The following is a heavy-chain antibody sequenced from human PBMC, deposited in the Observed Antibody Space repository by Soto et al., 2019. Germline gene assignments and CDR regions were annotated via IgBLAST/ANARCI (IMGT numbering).Heavy chain of an antibody. CDR3: ARLVLMGIPTYYGMDV. J-gene: IGHJ6*02. CDR2: IYYSGST. Sequence: QLQLQESGPGLVKPSETLSLTCTVSGGSISSSSYYWGWIRQPPGKGLEWIGSIYYSGSTYYNPSLKSRVTISVDTSKNQFSLKLSSVTAADTAVYYCARLVLMGIPTYYGMDVWGQGTTVTVSS. CDR1: GGSISSSSYY. V-gene: IGHV4-39*01. D-gene: IGHD2-8*01.